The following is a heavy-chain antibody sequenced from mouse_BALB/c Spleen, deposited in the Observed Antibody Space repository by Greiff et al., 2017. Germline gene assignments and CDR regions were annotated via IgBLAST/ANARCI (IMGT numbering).Heavy chain of an antibody. Sequence: VQLQQSGAELVRPGASVKLSCKASGFTFTSYWMHWVRQSPGKGLEWIGAISSGDGATSYTQKFKGKATFTADKSSSTAYMQLNSLASEDSAVYYCARSPYDTTVDYWGQGTSVTVSS. D-gene: IGHD2-10*02. CDR3: ARSPYDTTVDY. V-gene: IGHV1-87*01. CDR1: GFTFTSYW. J-gene: IGHJ4*01. CDR2: ISSGDGAT.